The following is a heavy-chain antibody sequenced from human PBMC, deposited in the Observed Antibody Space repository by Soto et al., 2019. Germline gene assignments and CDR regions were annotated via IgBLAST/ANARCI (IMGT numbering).Heavy chain of an antibody. J-gene: IGHJ5*02. V-gene: IGHV4-4*02. Sequence: SETLSLTCAVSGGSISSSNWWSWVRQPPGKGLEWIGEIYHSGSTNYNPSLKSRVTISVDKSKNQFSLKLSSVTAADTAVYYCAGEGYSWHHNNWFDPWGQGTLVTVSS. CDR1: GGSISSSNW. CDR3: AGEGYSWHHNNWFDP. CDR2: IYHSGST. D-gene: IGHD6-13*01.